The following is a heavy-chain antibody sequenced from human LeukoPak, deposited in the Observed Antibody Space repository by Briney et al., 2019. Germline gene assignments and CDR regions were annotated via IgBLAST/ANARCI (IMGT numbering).Heavy chain of an antibody. CDR1: GGSISSGDYY. J-gene: IGHJ4*02. D-gene: IGHD4/OR15-4a*01. CDR3: ARDLFSLTVDY. Sequence: PSETLSLTCTVSGGSISSGDYYWSWIRQPPGKGLGWIGYIYYSGSTYYNPSLKSRVTISVDTSKNQFSLKLSSVTAADTAVYYCARDLFSLTVDYWGQGTLVTVSS. V-gene: IGHV4-30-4*01. CDR2: IYYSGST.